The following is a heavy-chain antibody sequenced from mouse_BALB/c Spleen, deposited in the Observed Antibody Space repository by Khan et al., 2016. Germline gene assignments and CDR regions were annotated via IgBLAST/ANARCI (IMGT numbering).Heavy chain of an antibody. CDR1: GYTFTDYT. V-gene: IGHV1S137*01. CDR2: ISTYHGDA. J-gene: IGHJ4*01. CDR3: GTRSTVSTTTGDMDY. D-gene: IGHD2-4*01. Sequence: QVQLQQSGAELVRPGVSVKISCKGPGYTFTDYTLHWVKQCHAKSLEWIGVISTYHGDATYNQKFKGKATMTVDKSSSTAYMELARLTSDDSAIYYCGTRSTVSTTTGDMDYWGQGTSVTVSS.